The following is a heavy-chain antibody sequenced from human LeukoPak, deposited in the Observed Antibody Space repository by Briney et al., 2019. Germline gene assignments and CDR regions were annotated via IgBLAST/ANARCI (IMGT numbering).Heavy chain of an antibody. J-gene: IGHJ4*02. CDR1: GFSFSSYA. V-gene: IGHV3-30-3*01. CDR3: ARESGALRGYSFGL. Sequence: GGSLRLSCAASGFSFSSYAMHWVRQAAGKGLEWVAITTSDESNKNYADSVKSRFTISRDNSKNTLYLQMNSLRAEDTAVCYCARESGALRGYSFGLWGQGTLVTVSS. CDR2: TTSDESNK. D-gene: IGHD5-18*01.